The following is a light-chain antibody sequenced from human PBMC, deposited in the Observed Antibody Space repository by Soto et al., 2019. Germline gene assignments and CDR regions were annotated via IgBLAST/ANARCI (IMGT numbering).Light chain of an antibody. Sequence: DLQMTQSPSSLSASVGDRVTITCRASQSISSYLHWYQQKPGKAPQLLIYAASSLQSGVPSKFSGSGSGTDFILTISSLQPEDFATYYCQQSYSTPWTFGQGTKVEI. V-gene: IGKV1-39*01. CDR1: QSISSY. J-gene: IGKJ1*01. CDR2: AAS. CDR3: QQSYSTPWT.